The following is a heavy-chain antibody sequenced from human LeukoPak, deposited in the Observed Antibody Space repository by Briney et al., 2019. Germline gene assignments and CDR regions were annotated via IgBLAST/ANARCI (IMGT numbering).Heavy chain of an antibody. J-gene: IGHJ4*02. CDR1: GYTFTSYD. V-gene: IGHV1-8*01. CDR3: ARRPLRYFDWLSAYYFDY. Sequence: ASVKVSCKASGYTFTSYDFNWVRQATGQGLEWMGWMNPNSGNTGYAQKFQGRVTMTRNTSISTAYMELSSLRSEDTAVYYCARRPLRYFDWLSAYYFDYWGQGTLVTVST. CDR2: MNPNSGNT. D-gene: IGHD3-9*01.